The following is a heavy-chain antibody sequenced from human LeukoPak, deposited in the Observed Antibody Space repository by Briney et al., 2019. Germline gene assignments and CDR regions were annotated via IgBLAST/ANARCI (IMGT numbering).Heavy chain of an antibody. CDR2: IKQDGSEK. D-gene: IGHD2-15*01. J-gene: IGHJ4*02. Sequence: GGSLRLSCAASGFTVSNIYMSWVRQAPGKGLEWVANIKQDGSEKYYVDSVKGRFTISRDNAKNSLYLQMNSLRGEDTAVYYCARRYFDLWGQGTLVTVSS. CDR1: GFTVSNIY. CDR3: ARRYFDL. V-gene: IGHV3-7*01.